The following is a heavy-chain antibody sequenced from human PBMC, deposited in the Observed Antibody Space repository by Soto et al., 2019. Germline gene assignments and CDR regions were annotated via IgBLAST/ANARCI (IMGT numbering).Heavy chain of an antibody. CDR2: ISAYNGNT. CDR1: GYTFTSYG. D-gene: IGHD6-6*01. J-gene: IGHJ6*02. V-gene: IGHV1-18*04. Sequence: ASVKVSCKASGYTFTSYGISWVRQAPGQGLEWMGWISAYNGNTNYAQKLQGRVTMTTDTSTSTAYMELRSLRSDDTAVYYCARRIAASRYYYYGMDVWGQGTTVTVSS. CDR3: ARRIAASRYYYYGMDV.